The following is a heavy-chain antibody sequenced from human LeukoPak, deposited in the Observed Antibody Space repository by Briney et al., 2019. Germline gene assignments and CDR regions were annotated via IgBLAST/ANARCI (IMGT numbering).Heavy chain of an antibody. CDR3: ARDTTYYYDGGSSGPHYFDY. CDR1: GFTFSSYA. D-gene: IGHD3-10*01. V-gene: IGHV3-30*04. Sequence: GGPLRLSCAASGFTFSSYAMYWLRQAPGKGPEWLAVISYDGGITHYADSVKDRFTISRDNSKNTLFLQLNSLRGDDTAVYYCARDTTYYYDGGSSGPHYFDYWGQGTLVTVSS. CDR2: ISYDGGIT. J-gene: IGHJ4*02.